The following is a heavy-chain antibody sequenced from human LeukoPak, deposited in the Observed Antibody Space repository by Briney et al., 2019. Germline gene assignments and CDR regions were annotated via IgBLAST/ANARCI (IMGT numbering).Heavy chain of an antibody. CDR1: GGSFNSGSHH. J-gene: IGHJ3*02. CDR3: ARGGFDI. V-gene: IGHV4-39*07. CDR2: LYYSRTT. Sequence: SETLSLTCTVSGGSFNSGSHHWGWFRQSPGKGLEWIGSLYYSRTTYYNPSLNSRVTISVVTSKNQFSLKLSSVTAADTAVYFCARGGFDIWGQGTMVTVSS.